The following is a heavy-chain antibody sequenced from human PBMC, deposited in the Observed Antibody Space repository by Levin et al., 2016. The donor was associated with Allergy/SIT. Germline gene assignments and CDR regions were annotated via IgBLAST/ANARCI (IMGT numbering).Heavy chain of an antibody. Sequence: SETLSLTCDVDGGSFSGYYWNWIRQPPGKGLEWIGEINYSGTITSNPSLKSRGTISVDTSNNQFSLKLSPVTAADTAVYYCAGHDYDSSGHDFDLWGRGTLVTVSS. V-gene: IGHV4-34*01. D-gene: IGHD3-22*01. CDR2: INYSGTI. J-gene: IGHJ2*01. CDR1: GGSFSGYY. CDR3: AGHDYDSSGHDFDL.